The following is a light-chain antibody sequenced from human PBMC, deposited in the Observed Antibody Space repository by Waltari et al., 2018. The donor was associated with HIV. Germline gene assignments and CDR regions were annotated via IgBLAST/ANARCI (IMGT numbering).Light chain of an antibody. CDR3: CSYAGAYTVI. CDR2: AVS. Sequence: QSALTPPRSVSGSPGQSVTSPCTVPSRNVGASDYVSWYQHHPGNAPKLIIYAVSQRPSGVHDRFSGSKSGDTASLTISGLQGEDEAEYYCCSYAGAYTVILGGGTKLTVL. V-gene: IGLV2-11*01. J-gene: IGLJ2*01. CDR1: SRNVGASDY.